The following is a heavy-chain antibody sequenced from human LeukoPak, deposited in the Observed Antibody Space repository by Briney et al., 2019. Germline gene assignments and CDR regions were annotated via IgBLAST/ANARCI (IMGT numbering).Heavy chain of an antibody. J-gene: IGHJ5*02. Sequence: GASVKVSCMASGYTFTGYYMHGLRQAPGQGLEWMGRINPSGGSTSYAQKFQGRVTMTRDMSTSTVYMELSSLRSEDTGVYYCARASPTLWFGEINWFDPWGQGTLVTVSS. CDR1: GYTFTGYY. CDR2: INPSGGST. V-gene: IGHV1-46*01. D-gene: IGHD3-10*01. CDR3: ARASPTLWFGEINWFDP.